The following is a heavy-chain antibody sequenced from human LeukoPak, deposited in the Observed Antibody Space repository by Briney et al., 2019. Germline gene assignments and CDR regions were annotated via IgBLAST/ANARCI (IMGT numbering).Heavy chain of an antibody. CDR3: ARGVGVRYFDWLLSTAEYFQH. D-gene: IGHD3-9*01. CDR2: IIPIFGTA. J-gene: IGHJ1*01. Sequence: ASVKVSCKASGGTFSSYAISWVRQAPGQGLEWMGGIIPIFGTANYAQKFQGRVTITADESTSTAYMELSSLRSEDTAVYYCARGVGVRYFDWLLSTAEYFQHWGQGTLVTVSS. CDR1: GGTFSSYA. V-gene: IGHV1-69*01.